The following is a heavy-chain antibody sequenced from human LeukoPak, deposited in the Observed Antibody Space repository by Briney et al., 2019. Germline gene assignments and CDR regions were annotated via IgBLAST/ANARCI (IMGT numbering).Heavy chain of an antibody. V-gene: IGHV4-59*08. CDR1: GASISSYY. CDR2: IYYSGST. CDR3: ARLPLRSHFYY. Sequence: PSETLSLTCTVSGASISSYYWSSLRQPPGKGLEWIGYIYYSGSTNYNPSLKSRVTISVDTSKNQFSLKLSSVTAADTAVYYCARLPLRSHFYYWGQGTLVTVSS. J-gene: IGHJ4*02.